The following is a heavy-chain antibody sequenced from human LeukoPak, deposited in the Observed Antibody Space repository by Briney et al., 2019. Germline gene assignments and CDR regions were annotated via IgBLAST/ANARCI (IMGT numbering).Heavy chain of an antibody. CDR2: IYYSGNT. CDR3: ARHLSGTTMAHYFDF. CDR1: GGSISSYF. J-gene: IGHJ4*02. D-gene: IGHD1-1*01. Sequence: SETLSLTCTVPGGSISSYFWSWIRQPPGKGLEWIGYIYYSGNTNYNPSLKSRVTISVDTSKNQFSLKLYSVTASDAAIYYCARHLSGTTMAHYFDFWGQGTLVTVSS. V-gene: IGHV4-59*08.